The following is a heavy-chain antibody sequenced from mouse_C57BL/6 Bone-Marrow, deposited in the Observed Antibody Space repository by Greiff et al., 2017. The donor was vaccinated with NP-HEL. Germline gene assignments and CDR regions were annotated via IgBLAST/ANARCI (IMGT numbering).Heavy chain of an antibody. J-gene: IGHJ4*01. Sequence: QVQLKESGAELARPGASVKLSCKASGYTFTSYGISWVKQRTGQGLEWIGEIYPRSGNTYYNEKFKGKATLTADKSSSTAYMELRSLTSEDSAVYFCARRSLYGYDGRDYWGQGTSVTVSS. V-gene: IGHV1-81*01. CDR3: ARRSLYGYDGRDY. CDR1: GYTFTSYG. D-gene: IGHD2-2*01. CDR2: IYPRSGNT.